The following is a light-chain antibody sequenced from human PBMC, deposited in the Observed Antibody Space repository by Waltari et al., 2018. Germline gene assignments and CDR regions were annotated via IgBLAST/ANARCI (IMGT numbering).Light chain of an antibody. V-gene: IGKV1-5*03. CDR1: QSISSW. Sequence: DIQMTQSPSTLSASIGDRVTITCRASQSISSWLAWYQQKPRKAPKLLIYKASSLQSGVPLRLSGSGSGTEFTLTHRRLQPDDFATDYCQQYNSYPWTFGQGTKVEIK. CDR3: QQYNSYPWT. CDR2: KAS. J-gene: IGKJ1*01.